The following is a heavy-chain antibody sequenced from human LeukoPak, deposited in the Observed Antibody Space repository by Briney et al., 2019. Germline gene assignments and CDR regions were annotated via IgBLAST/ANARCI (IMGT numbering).Heavy chain of an antibody. Sequence: GGSLRLSCAASGFTFSSYAMSWVRQAPGKGLEWVSAISGSGGSTYYADSVKGRFTISRDNSKNTLYLQMNSLRAEDTAVYYCAKALFDCSSTSCYGSHYWGQGTLVTVSS. V-gene: IGHV3-23*01. J-gene: IGHJ4*02. D-gene: IGHD2-2*01. CDR1: GFTFSSYA. CDR2: ISGSGGST. CDR3: AKALFDCSSTSCYGSHY.